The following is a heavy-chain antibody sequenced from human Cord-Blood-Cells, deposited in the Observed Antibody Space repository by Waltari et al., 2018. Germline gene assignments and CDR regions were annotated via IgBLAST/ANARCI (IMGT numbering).Heavy chain of an antibody. CDR1: GGSFSGYY. J-gene: IGHJ4*02. CDR2: INNSGST. CDR3: ARVIAAFDY. D-gene: IGHD6-13*01. V-gene: IGHV4-34*01. Sequence: QVQLQQWGAGLLKPSETLSLTCAVYGGSFSGYYWSWIRQPPGKGLGWIGEINNSGSTNYNPSLKSRVTISVDTSKNQFSLKLSSVTAADTAVYYCARVIAAFDYWGQGTLVTVSS.